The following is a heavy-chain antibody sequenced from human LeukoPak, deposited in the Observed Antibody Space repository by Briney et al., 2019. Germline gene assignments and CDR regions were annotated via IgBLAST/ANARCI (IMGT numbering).Heavy chain of an antibody. CDR3: ARAYYYYGSGSSYDY. D-gene: IGHD3-10*01. V-gene: IGHV3-21*01. Sequence: PGGSLRLSCAASGFTFNSYSMNWVRQAPGKGLEWVSSISSSSSYIYYADSVKGRFTISRDNAKNSLYLQMNSLRAEDTAVYYCARAYYYYGSGSSYDYWGQGTLVTVSS. CDR1: GFTFNSYS. CDR2: ISSSSSYI. J-gene: IGHJ4*02.